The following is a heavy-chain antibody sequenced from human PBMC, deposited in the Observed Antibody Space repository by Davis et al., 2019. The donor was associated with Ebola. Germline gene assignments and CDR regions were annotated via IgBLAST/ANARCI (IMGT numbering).Heavy chain of an antibody. D-gene: IGHD2-15*01. CDR1: GYTFNLYG. J-gene: IGHJ4*02. CDR2: INAGNGNT. Sequence: ASVKVSCKASGYTFNLYGISWVRHAPGQRLEWMGWINAGNGNTKYSQKFQGRVTITRDTSASTAYMELSSLRSEDTAVYYCARGGAIVVAAFYYFDYWGQGTLVTVSS. V-gene: IGHV1-3*01. CDR3: ARGGAIVVAAFYYFDY.